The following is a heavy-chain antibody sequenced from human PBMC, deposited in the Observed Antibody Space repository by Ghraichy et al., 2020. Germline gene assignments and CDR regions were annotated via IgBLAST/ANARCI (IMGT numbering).Heavy chain of an antibody. D-gene: IGHD2-2*02. J-gene: IGHJ4*02. V-gene: IGHV3-33*01. Sequence: GGSLRLSCAASGFTFSSYGMHWVRQAPGKGLEWVAVIWYDGSNKYYADSVKGRFTISRDNSKNTLYLQMNSLRAEDTAVYYCARGGVVPAAIWMGDYWGQGTLVTVSS. CDR3: ARGGVVPAAIWMGDY. CDR2: IWYDGSNK. CDR1: GFTFSSYG.